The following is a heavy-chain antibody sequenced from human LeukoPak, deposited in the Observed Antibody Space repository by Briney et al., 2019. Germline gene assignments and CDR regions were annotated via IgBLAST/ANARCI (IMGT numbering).Heavy chain of an antibody. J-gene: IGHJ3*02. Sequence: LETLSLTCTVSGGSISSYYWSWIRQPPGKGLEWIGYIYYSGSTNYNPSLKSRVTISVDTSKNQFSLKLSSVTAADTAVYYCARDGSDSSGWYNAFDIWGQGTMVTVSS. CDR1: GGSISSYY. CDR3: ARDGSDSSGWYNAFDI. V-gene: IGHV4-59*01. CDR2: IYYSGST. D-gene: IGHD6-19*01.